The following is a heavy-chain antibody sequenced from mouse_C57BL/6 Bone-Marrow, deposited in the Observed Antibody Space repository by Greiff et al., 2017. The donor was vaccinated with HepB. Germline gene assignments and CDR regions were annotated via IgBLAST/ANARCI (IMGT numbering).Heavy chain of an antibody. D-gene: IGHD1-1*02. CDR3: ARDLGLWSFAY. CDR1: GFTFSSYA. CDR2: ISDGGSYT. V-gene: IGHV5-4*01. Sequence: EVHLVESGGGLVKPGGSLKLSCAASGFTFSSYAMSWVRQTPEKRLEWVATISDGGSYTYYPDNVKGRFTISRDNAKNNQYLQMSHLKSEDTAMYYCARDLGLWSFAYWGQGTLVTVSA. J-gene: IGHJ3*01.